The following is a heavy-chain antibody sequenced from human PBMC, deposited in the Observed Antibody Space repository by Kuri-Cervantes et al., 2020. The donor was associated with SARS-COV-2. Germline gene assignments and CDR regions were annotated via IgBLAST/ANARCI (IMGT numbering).Heavy chain of an antibody. Sequence: SVKVSCKASGDTFSNYAISWVRQAPGQGLEWMGGIIPIFGTANYAQNFQGRVTITADKSTSTAYMELSSLRSEDTAVYYCARVGGYCSGGSCHRTKPKYYYYYGMDVWGQGTTVTVSS. D-gene: IGHD2-15*01. CDR3: ARVGGYCSGGSCHRTKPKYYYYYGMDV. V-gene: IGHV1-69*06. CDR2: IIPIFGTA. J-gene: IGHJ6*02. CDR1: GDTFSNYA.